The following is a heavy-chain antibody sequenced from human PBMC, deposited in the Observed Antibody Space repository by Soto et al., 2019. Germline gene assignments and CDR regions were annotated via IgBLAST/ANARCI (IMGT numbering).Heavy chain of an antibody. CDR3: ARGGRYYYY. CDR2: IDKSGTT. D-gene: IGHD1-26*01. J-gene: IGHJ4*02. CDR1: GGSITSGGYF. V-gene: IGHV4-31*03. Sequence: SETLSLTCSVYGGSITSGGYFWSWIRQHPGKGLEWIAYIDKSGTTEYNPSLESRVAISVDTSKNEFSLKVTSVTAADTAVYYCARGGRYYYYWGQGTLVTVSS.